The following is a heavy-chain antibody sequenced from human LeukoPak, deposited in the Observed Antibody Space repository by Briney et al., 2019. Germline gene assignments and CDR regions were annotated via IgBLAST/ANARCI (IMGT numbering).Heavy chain of an antibody. CDR1: GYTFTGYY. CDR3: ARDQGTSWTEDY. V-gene: IGHV1-2*02. J-gene: IGHJ4*02. D-gene: IGHD2-2*01. Sequence: ASVKVSCKASGYTFTGYYMHWVRQAPGQGLEWMGWINPNNGGTNYAQKFQGRVTMTRDTSISTAYMELSRLRSDDTAVYYCARDQGTSWTEDYWGQGTLVTVSS. CDR2: INPNNGGT.